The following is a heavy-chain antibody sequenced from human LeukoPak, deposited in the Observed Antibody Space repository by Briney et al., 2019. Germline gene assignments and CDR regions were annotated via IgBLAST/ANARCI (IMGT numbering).Heavy chain of an antibody. D-gene: IGHD3-22*01. Sequence: TGGSLRLSCAASGFTFSSYAMSWVRQAPGKGLEWVSAISGSGGSTHYADSVKGRFTISRDNSKNTLYLQMNSLRAEDTAVYYCAKDGGYYDSSGYYHYFDYWGQGTLVTVSS. J-gene: IGHJ4*02. CDR2: ISGSGGST. CDR1: GFTFSSYA. V-gene: IGHV3-23*01. CDR3: AKDGGYYDSSGYYHYFDY.